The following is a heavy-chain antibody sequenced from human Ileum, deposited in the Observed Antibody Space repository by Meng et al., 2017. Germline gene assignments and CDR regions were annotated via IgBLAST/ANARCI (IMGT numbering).Heavy chain of an antibody. Sequence: SETLSLTCTVSGGSISSYYWSWIRQPPGKGLEWIGYIYYSGSTNYNPSLKSRVTISVDTSKNQFSLRLSSVAAAVTAVYYCARAGVLSDYYYYGMDVWGQGTTVTVSS. D-gene: IGHD2-15*01. CDR2: IYYSGST. J-gene: IGHJ6*02. V-gene: IGHV4-59*01. CDR3: ARAGVLSDYYYYGMDV. CDR1: GGSISSYY.